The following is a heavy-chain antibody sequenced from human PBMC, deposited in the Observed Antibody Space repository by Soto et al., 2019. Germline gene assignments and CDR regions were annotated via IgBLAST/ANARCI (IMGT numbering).Heavy chain of an antibody. CDR2: ISDDGSNK. CDR1: GFTFSNYG. Sequence: LRLSCAASGFTFSNYGMHWVRQAPGKGLEWVAFISDDGSNKYYADSMKGRFTMSRDNSKRTLYLQMSSLRVEDTAVYYCTKRRSVLRLLEWSSGMEVWGQGTTVTVSS. CDR3: TKRRSVLRLLEWSSGMEV. D-gene: IGHD3-3*01. V-gene: IGHV3-30*18. J-gene: IGHJ6*02.